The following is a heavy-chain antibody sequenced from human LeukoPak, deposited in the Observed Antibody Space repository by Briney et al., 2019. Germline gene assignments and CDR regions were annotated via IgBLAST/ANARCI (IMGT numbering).Heavy chain of an antibody. D-gene: IGHD2-21*02. Sequence: PGGSLRLSCAASGFTFSSYGMHWVRQAPGKGLEWVGRIKSKTEDGTTDYAAPVKGRFTISRDDSKNTLYLQMNSLKTEDTAVYYCTTAMVVTAILYFQHWGQGTLVTVSS. V-gene: IGHV3-15*01. CDR1: GFTFSSYG. J-gene: IGHJ1*01. CDR3: TTAMVVTAILYFQH. CDR2: IKSKTEDGTT.